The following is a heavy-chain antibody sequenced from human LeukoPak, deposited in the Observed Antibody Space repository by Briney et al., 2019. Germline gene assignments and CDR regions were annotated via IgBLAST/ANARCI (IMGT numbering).Heavy chain of an antibody. CDR1: GGSFSGYY. Sequence: KPSETLSLTCAVYGGSFSGYYWSWIRQPPGKGLEWIGEINHSGSTNYNPSLKSRVTISVDTSKNQFSLKLSPVAAADTAVYYCGGNVDTAMANWFDPWGQGTLVTVSS. CDR2: INHSGST. D-gene: IGHD5-18*01. CDR3: GGNVDTAMANWFDP. J-gene: IGHJ5*02. V-gene: IGHV4-34*01.